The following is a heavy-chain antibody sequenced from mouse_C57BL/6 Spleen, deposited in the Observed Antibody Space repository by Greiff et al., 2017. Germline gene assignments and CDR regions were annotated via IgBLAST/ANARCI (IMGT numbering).Heavy chain of an antibody. V-gene: IGHV1-15*01. J-gene: IGHJ1*03. CDR2: IDPETGGT. D-gene: IGHD1-1*01. CDR1: GYTFTDYE. CDR3: TRDPTTVVRYFDV. Sequence: VQLQQSGAELVRPGASVTLSCKASGYTFTDYEMHWVKQTPVHGLEWIGAIDPETGGTAYNQKFKGKAILTADKSSSTAYMELRSLTSEDSAVYYCTRDPTTVVRYFDVWGTGTTVTVSS.